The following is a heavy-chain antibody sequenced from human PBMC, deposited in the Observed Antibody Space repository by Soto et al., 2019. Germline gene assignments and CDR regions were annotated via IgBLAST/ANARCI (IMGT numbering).Heavy chain of an antibody. J-gene: IGHJ4*02. CDR3: AHRGGAAVGLYYFAY. CDR1: GFSLSTTGVG. V-gene: IGHV2-5*01. D-gene: IGHD6-13*01. CDR2: IYWHDDK. Sequence: QITLKESGPTLVKPTQTLTLTCTFSGFSLSTTGVGVSWIRQPPGKALEWLALIYWHDDKRYSPSLKSRLTITEDTSKNQVVLTTTNMPPVDTATYYCAHRGGAAVGLYYFAYWGQGALVTVSS.